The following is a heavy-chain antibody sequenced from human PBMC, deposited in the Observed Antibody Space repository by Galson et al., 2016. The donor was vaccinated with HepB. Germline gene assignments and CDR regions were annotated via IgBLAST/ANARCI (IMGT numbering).Heavy chain of an antibody. Sequence: SVKVSRKASGGSFSDYSINWVRQAPGQGLEWVGGIIPLFERTTYAQEFQGRVSISADGSTSTAYMELSSLRFEDTAVYYCARGGTMMLALATLDYWGQGTLITVST. V-gene: IGHV1-69*13. CDR2: IIPLFERT. D-gene: IGHD4/OR15-4a*01. CDR3: ARGGTMMLALATLDY. J-gene: IGHJ4*02. CDR1: GGSFSDYS.